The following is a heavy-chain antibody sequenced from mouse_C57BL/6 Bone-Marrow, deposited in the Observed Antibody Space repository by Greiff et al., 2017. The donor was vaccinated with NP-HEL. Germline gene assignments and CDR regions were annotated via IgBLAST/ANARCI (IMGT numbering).Heavy chain of an antibody. CDR1: GYSFTGYF. D-gene: IGHD1-1*01. J-gene: IGHJ1*03. CDR2: INPYNGDT. CDR3: ATTVVANFDV. V-gene: IGHV1-20*01. Sequence: VHVKQSGPELVKPGDSVKISCKASGYSFTGYFMNWVMQSHGKSLEWIGRINPYNGDTFYNQKFTGKATLTVDKSSSTAHMELRSLTSEDSAVYYCATTVVANFDVWGTGTTVTVSS.